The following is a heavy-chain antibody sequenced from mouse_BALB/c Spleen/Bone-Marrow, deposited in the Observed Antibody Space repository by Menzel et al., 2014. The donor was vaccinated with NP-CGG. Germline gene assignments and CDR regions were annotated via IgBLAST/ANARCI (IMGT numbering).Heavy chain of an antibody. CDR3: ARYYYGSSVFAY. D-gene: IGHD1-1*01. J-gene: IGHJ3*01. CDR2: IDPANGNT. Sequence: VQLQQPGAELVKPGASVKLSCTASGFNIKDTYMYWVKQRPEQGLEWVGRIDPANGNTKYDPKFQDKATITADTSSNTAYLQLSSLTSEDTAVYYCARYYYGSSVFAYWGQGTLVTVSA. V-gene: IGHV14-3*02. CDR1: GFNIKDTY.